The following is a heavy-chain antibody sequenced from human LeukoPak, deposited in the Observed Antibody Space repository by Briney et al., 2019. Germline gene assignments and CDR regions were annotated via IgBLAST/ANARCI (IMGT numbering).Heavy chain of an antibody. V-gene: IGHV3-74*01. CDR1: GFTFSTYW. CDR2: INTDGSST. CDR3: TRVGYCATTSCRTAFDI. D-gene: IGHD2-2*01. J-gene: IGHJ3*02. Sequence: GGSLRLSCAVSGFTFSTYWMHWVRQVAGKGLVWVSRINTDGSSTSYADSVKGRFTISRDNAKNTLYLQMNSLRAEDTAVYYCTRVGYCATTSCRTAFDIWGQGTMVTVSS.